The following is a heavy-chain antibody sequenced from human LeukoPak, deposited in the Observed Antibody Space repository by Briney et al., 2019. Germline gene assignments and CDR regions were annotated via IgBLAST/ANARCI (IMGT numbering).Heavy chain of an antibody. CDR3: ATHPTRMTTGPIGDY. V-gene: IGHV1-46*01. J-gene: IGHJ4*02. Sequence: ASVKVSCKASGYTFTGYYIHWVRQAPGQGLEWMGRINPSGGSTSYAQKFQGRVTMTRDTSTSTVYMELSSLRSEDTAVYYCATHPTRMTTGPIGDYWGQGTLVTVSS. CDR1: GYTFTGYY. CDR2: INPSGGST. D-gene: IGHD4-17*01.